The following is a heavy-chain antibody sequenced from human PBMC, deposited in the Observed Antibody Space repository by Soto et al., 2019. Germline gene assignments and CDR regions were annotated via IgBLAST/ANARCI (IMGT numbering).Heavy chain of an antibody. CDR3: ARDLNAREYSSSWPRMDV. D-gene: IGHD6-13*01. CDR2: IIPIFGTA. CDR1: GGTFSSYA. J-gene: IGHJ6*02. Sequence: SVKVSCKASGGTFSSYAISWVRQAPGQGLEWMGGIIPIFGTANYAQKFQGRVTITADESTSAAYMELSSLRSEDTAVYYCARDLNAREYSSSWPRMDVWGQGTTVTVSS. V-gene: IGHV1-69*13.